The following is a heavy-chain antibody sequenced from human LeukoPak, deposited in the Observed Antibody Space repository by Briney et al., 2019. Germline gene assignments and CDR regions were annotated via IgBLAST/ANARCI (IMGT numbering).Heavy chain of an antibody. CDR3: AKDGGFSYGLKYYFDY. D-gene: IGHD5-18*01. CDR1: GFTFSSYS. CDR2: ISSSSSTI. J-gene: IGHJ4*02. V-gene: IGHV3-48*01. Sequence: GGSLRLSCAASGFTFSSYSMNWVRQAPGRGLEWVSYISSSSSTIYYADSVKGRFTISRDNSKNTLDLQVNSLRTEDTAVYYCAKDGGFSYGLKYYFDYWGQGTLVTVSS.